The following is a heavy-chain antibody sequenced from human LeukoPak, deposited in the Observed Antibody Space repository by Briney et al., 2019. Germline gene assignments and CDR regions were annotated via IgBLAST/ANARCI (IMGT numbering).Heavy chain of an antibody. CDR3: ARSPRYSSSFDQFDY. D-gene: IGHD6-6*01. CDR2: INPNSGGT. Sequence: ASVTVSCKASGYTFTSYAMNWVRQAPGQGLEWMGWINPNSGGTNYAQKFQGRVTMTRDTSISTAYMELSRLRSDDTAVYYCARSPRYSSSFDQFDYWGQGTLVTVSS. CDR1: GYTFTSYA. J-gene: IGHJ4*02. V-gene: IGHV1-2*02.